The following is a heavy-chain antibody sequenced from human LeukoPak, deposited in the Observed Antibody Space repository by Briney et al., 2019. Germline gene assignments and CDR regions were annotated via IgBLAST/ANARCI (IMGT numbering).Heavy chain of an antibody. J-gene: IGHJ2*01. D-gene: IGHD1-26*01. CDR3: AREKRIVGATVTRYFDL. Sequence: KPSETLSLTCAVYGGSFSGYYWSWIRQPPGKGLEWIGEINHSGSTNYNPSLKSRVTISVDTSKNQFSLKLSSVTAADTAVYYCAREKRIVGATVTRYFDLWGRGTLVTVSS. CDR2: INHSGST. V-gene: IGHV4-34*01. CDR1: GGSFSGYY.